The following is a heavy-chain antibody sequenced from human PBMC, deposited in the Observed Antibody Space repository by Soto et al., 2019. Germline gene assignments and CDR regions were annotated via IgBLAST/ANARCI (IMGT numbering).Heavy chain of an antibody. Sequence: SVKVSCKASRVAFSKFIVTWVRQAPGLGLEWVGGIIPIFGTANYAQKFQGRVTITADESTSTSYMEVNNLRSEDTAVYYCAKVRYSSPMGYYYGMDVWGQGTTVTV. D-gene: IGHD6-19*01. CDR2: IIPIFGTA. CDR3: AKVRYSSPMGYYYGMDV. J-gene: IGHJ6*02. CDR1: RVAFSKFI. V-gene: IGHV1-69*13.